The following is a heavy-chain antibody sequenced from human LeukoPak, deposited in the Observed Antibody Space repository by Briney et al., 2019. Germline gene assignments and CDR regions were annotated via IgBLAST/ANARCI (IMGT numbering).Heavy chain of an antibody. CDR2: IYSGGNT. CDR3: GKDASNLVAATAIDS. V-gene: IGHV3-53*05. Sequence: GGSLRLSCTVSGFTVSSNSMSWVRQAPGKGLEWVSFIYSGGNTHYADSVKGRFTISRDNSKNTLDLEMNSLRAEDTAVYYCGKDASNLVAATAIDSWGQGTLVTVSS. CDR1: GFTVSSNS. D-gene: IGHD2-15*01. J-gene: IGHJ4*02.